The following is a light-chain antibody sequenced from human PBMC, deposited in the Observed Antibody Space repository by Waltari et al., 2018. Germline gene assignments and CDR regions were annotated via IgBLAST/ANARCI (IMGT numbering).Light chain of an antibody. J-gene: IGKJ4*01. Sequence: IQLTQSPSPLSASVGDRVTITCRARQGISSFLAWYQQKPGKAPKLLIYAASTLQSGVPSRFSGSGSGTDFTLTISSLQPEDFATYYCQQLTSYPFTFGGGTKVEIK. CDR2: AAS. V-gene: IGKV1-9*01. CDR1: QGISSF. CDR3: QQLTSYPFT.